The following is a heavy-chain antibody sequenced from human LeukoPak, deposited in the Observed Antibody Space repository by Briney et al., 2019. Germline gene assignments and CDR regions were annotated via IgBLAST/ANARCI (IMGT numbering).Heavy chain of an antibody. CDR1: GCSISSYY. V-gene: IGHV4-59*01. Sequence: PSETLSLTCTASGCSISSYYWNWIRQPPGKGLEWIGYIYYSGSTNYNPSLKSRVTISVDTSKNQFSLKLSSVTAADTAVYYCARATALGVDAFDIWGQGTMVTVSS. J-gene: IGHJ3*02. CDR3: ARATALGVDAFDI. D-gene: IGHD3-10*01. CDR2: IYYSGST.